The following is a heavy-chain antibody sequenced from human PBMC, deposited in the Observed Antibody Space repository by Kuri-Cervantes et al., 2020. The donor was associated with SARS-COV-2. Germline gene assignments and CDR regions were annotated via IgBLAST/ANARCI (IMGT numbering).Heavy chain of an antibody. CDR2: IYHSGST. D-gene: IGHD3-3*01. Sequence: SETLSLTCAVSGYSISSGYYWGWIRQPPGKGLEWIGSIYHSGSTYYNPSLKSRVTISVDTSKNQFSLKLSSVTAADTAVYYCATQGMRFLEWLALNYYYGMDVWGQGTTVTVSS. CDR3: ATQGMRFLEWLALNYYYGMDV. V-gene: IGHV4-38-2*01. J-gene: IGHJ6*02. CDR1: GYSISSGYY.